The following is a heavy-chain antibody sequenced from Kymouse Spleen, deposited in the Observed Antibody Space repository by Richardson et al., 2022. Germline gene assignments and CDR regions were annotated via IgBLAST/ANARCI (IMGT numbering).Heavy chain of an antibody. Sequence: QVQLQESGPGLVKPSETLSLTCTVSGGSVSSGSYYWSWIRQPPGKGLEWIGYIYYSGSTNYNPSLKSRVTISVDTSKNQFSLKLSSVTAADTAVYYCARKDYYGSGSYGMDVWGQGTTVTVSS. CDR2: IYYSGST. D-gene: IGHD3-10*01. J-gene: IGHJ6*02. CDR1: GGSVSSGSYY. CDR3: ARKDYYGSGSYGMDV. V-gene: IGHV4-61*01.